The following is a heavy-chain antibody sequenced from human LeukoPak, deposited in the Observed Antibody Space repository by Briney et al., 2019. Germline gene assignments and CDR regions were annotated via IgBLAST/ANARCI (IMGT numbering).Heavy chain of an antibody. CDR3: ARGGDPGSIDY. Sequence: GGSLRLSCEVSGSRFSDYWMGWVRQAPGKGLEWVANINEDGREYYYVDSVKGRITISRHNAKNSLYLQMTSLRADDTAVYYCARGGDPGSIDYWGQGTLVTVSS. J-gene: IGHJ4*02. CDR2: INEDGREY. D-gene: IGHD3-10*01. CDR1: GSRFSDYW. V-gene: IGHV3-7*01.